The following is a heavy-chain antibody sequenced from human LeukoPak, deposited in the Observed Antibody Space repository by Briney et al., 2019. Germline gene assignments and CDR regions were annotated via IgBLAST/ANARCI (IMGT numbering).Heavy chain of an antibody. J-gene: IGHJ4*02. CDR2: ISYDGNNK. Sequence: PGRSLRLSCAASGFTFSTYVMHWVHQAPGKGLEWVAVISYDGNNKYYADSVKGRFTISRDNSNNTLYLQMESLKTEDTAVYYCARPADLDYWGQGTLVTVSS. CDR1: GFTFSTYV. CDR3: ARPADLDY. V-gene: IGHV3-30-3*01.